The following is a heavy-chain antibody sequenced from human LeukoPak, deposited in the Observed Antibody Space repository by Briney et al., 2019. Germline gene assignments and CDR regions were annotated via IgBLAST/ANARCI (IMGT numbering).Heavy chain of an antibody. CDR3: ARDFTHTAVVIYYYGLDV. CDR1: GFTFSDYY. J-gene: IGHJ6*02. D-gene: IGHD5-18*01. Sequence: GGSLRLSCAASGFTFSDYYMSWVRQAPGKGLEWVSYISLSGSTVYYADSVKGRFTVSRDNAKNSLYLQMNSLRAEDTAVYYCARDFTHTAVVIYYYGLDVWGQGTTVTVSS. CDR2: ISLSGSTV. V-gene: IGHV3-11*01.